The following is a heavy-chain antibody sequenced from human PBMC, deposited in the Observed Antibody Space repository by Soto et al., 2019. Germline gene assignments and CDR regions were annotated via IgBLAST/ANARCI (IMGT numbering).Heavy chain of an antibody. V-gene: IGHV3-33*01. Sequence: GGSLRLSCAASGFTFSSYGMHWVRQAPGKGLEWVAVIWYDGSNKYYADSVKGRFTISRDNSKNTLYLQMNSLRAEDTAVYYCARDSPTTVVTLYYYGMDVWGQGTTVTVSS. J-gene: IGHJ6*02. CDR3: ARDSPTTVVTLYYYGMDV. CDR1: GFTFSSYG. CDR2: IWYDGSNK. D-gene: IGHD4-17*01.